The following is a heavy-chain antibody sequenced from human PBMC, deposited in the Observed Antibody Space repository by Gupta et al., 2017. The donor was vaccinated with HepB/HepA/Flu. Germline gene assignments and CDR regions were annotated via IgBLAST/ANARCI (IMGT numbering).Heavy chain of an antibody. J-gene: IGHJ6*02. Sequence: EEQVVESGGGLVQPGGSLRLACTTSGFTFTTYDMNWVRQAPGKGREWVSQISPGGGAASYADSVEGRFTISRDNAQNSLFLQMNSLTVEDTAIYYCVCGNHYYGLDVWGQGTTVTVSS. V-gene: IGHV3-48*03. CDR2: ISPGGGAA. CDR1: GFTFTTYD. D-gene: IGHD1-14*01. CDR3: VCGNHYYGLDV.